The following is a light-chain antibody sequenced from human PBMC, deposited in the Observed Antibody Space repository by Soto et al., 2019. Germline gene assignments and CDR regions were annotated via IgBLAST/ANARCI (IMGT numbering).Light chain of an antibody. V-gene: IGLV4-69*01. CDR3: QTWGTGFAL. Sequence: QSVLTQSPSASASLGASVKLTCTLSSGHSSYAIAWHQQQPEKGPRYLMKINSDGSHTKGDGIPDRFSGSSSGAERYLTISSLPSEDEADYYCQTWGTGFALFGGGTKLTVL. CDR1: SGHSSYA. J-gene: IGLJ2*01. CDR2: INSDGSH.